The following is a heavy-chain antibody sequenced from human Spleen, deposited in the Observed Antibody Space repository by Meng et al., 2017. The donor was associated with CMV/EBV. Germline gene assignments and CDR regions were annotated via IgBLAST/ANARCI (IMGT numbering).Heavy chain of an antibody. Sequence: FTFGSYGMQWDRQAPGKGLEWVAVIWYEGSNKYYADSVKDRFTIYRDNSKNTLYLQMNSLRAEDTAVYYCAKDIRARIAARWGPLDYWGQGTLVTVSS. CDR2: IWYEGSNK. D-gene: IGHD6-6*01. CDR3: AKDIRARIAARWGPLDY. V-gene: IGHV3-33*06. CDR1: FTFGSYG. J-gene: IGHJ4*02.